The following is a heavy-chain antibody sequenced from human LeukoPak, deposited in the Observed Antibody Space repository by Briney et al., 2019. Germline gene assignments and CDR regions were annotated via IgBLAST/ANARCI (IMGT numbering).Heavy chain of an antibody. D-gene: IGHD3-9*01. V-gene: IGHV1-18*04. CDR1: GYTFTSYG. J-gene: IGHJ4*02. Sequence: EASVKVSCKASGYTFTSYGISWVRQAPGQGLEWMGCINAYNGNTYFAQKLQGRVTMTTDTSTSTAYMELRSLRSDDTAVYYCARRYYDILTGYYDYWGQGTLVTVSS. CDR2: INAYNGNT. CDR3: ARRYYDILTGYYDY.